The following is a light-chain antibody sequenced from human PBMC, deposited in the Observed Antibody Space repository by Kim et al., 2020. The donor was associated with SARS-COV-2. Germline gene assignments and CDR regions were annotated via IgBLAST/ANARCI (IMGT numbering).Light chain of an antibody. V-gene: IGKV1-39*01. Sequence: DIQMTQSPSSLAASVGDRVTIACRASQNINTYLNWYQQKPGEASKLLIYAASTLQSGVPSRFSGSGSGTDFTLTISSLQPEDFAIYYCQQSHTAPLLTFGGGTKVDIK. CDR2: AAS. CDR1: QNINTY. CDR3: QQSHTAPLLT. J-gene: IGKJ4*01.